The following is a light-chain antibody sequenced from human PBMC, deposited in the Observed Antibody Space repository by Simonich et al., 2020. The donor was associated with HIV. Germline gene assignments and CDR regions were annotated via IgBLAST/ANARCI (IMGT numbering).Light chain of an antibody. J-gene: IGKJ3*01. V-gene: IGKV3-11*01. CDR3: QQRSNWPPIFT. Sequence: EIVMTQSPATLSVSPGARATLSCRARQSVSSNLAWYQQKPAQAPRLLIYDASNRATSIPARCSGSGSGTDFTLTISSLEPEDFAVYYCQQRSNWPPIFTFGPGTKVDI. CDR1: QSVSSN. CDR2: DAS.